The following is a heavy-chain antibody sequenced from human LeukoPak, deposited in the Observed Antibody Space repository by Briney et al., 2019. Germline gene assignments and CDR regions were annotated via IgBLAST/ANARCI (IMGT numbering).Heavy chain of an antibody. CDR1: GYTFTSYG. V-gene: IGHV1-18*01. Sequence: GAXVKVSCKASGYTFTSYGISWVRQAPGQGLEWMGWISAYNGNTNYPQKLQGRVTMTTDTSTSTAYMELRSLRSDDTAVYYCARVLSVAENWFDPWGQGTLVTVSS. CDR2: ISAYNGNT. CDR3: ARVLSVAENWFDP. J-gene: IGHJ5*02. D-gene: IGHD6-19*01.